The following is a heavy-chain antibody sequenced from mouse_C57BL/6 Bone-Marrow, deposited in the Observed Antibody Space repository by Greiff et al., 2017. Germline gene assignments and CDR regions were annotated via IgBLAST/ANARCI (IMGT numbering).Heavy chain of an antibody. CDR1: GFNIKDYY. CDR3: ARCDYYGGSRYFDV. Sequence: VQLQQSGAELVKPGASVKLSCTASGFNIKDYYMHWVKQRTEQGLEWVGRIDPEDGETKYAPKFQGKATITADTASNTAYLQLSSQTSEDTAVYYCARCDYYGGSRYFDVWGRGTAVTVSA. J-gene: IGHJ1*03. D-gene: IGHD1-1*01. V-gene: IGHV14-2*01. CDR2: IDPEDGET.